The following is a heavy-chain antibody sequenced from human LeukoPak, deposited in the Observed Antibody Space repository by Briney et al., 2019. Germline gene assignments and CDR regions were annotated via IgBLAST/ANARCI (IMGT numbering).Heavy chain of an antibody. Sequence: ASEKVSCKASGYTFTNYYIHWVRQAPGQGLEWMGGIIPIFGTANYAQKFQGRVTITADKSTSTAYMELSSLRSEDTAVYYCAVAYYYDSSGYYYIDYWGQGTLVTVSS. CDR2: IIPIFGTA. CDR1: GYTFTNYY. J-gene: IGHJ4*02. D-gene: IGHD3-22*01. V-gene: IGHV1-69*06. CDR3: AVAYYYDSSGYYYIDY.